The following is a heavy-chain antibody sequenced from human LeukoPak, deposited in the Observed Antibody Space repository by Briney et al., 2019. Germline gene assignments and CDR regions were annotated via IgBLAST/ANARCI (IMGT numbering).Heavy chain of an antibody. V-gene: IGHV3-7*01. J-gene: IGHJ3*02. Sequence: PGGSLRLSCAASGFTFSTYWMSWVRQAPRKGLEWVANIKQDGSEGYYVDSMKGRFTISRDNTKNSLYLQMNSLRVEDTAVYYCARPTRGGAFDIWGRGTMVTVSS. CDR2: IKQDGSEG. CDR1: GFTFSTYW. D-gene: IGHD3-16*01. CDR3: ARPTRGGAFDI.